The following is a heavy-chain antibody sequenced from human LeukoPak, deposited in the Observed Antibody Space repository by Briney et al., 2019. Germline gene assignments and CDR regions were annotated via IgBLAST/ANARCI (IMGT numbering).Heavy chain of an antibody. J-gene: IGHJ5*02. CDR1: GGTFSSYA. Sequence: ASVKVSCKASGGTFSSYAISWVRQAPGQGLEWMGGIIPIFGTANYAQKFQGRVTITTDESTSTAYMELSSLRSEDTAVYYCAQYSSGSHNWFDPWGQGTLVTVSS. CDR3: AQYSSGSHNWFDP. V-gene: IGHV1-69*05. D-gene: IGHD3-22*01. CDR2: IIPIFGTA.